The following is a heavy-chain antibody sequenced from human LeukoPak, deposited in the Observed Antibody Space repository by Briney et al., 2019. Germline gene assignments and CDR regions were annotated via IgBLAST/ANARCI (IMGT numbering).Heavy chain of an antibody. CDR1: GFSLSTSGVG. CDR2: IYWNDDK. V-gene: IGHV2-5*01. D-gene: IGHD2-15*01. J-gene: IGHJ4*02. Sequence: SGPTLVKPTQTLTLTCTFSGFSLSTSGVGVGWIRQPPGKALEWLALIYWNDDKRYSPSLQSRLTITKDTSKNQVVLTMTNMGPVDTATYYCAHSPYCSGGSCYSDYWGQGTLVTVSS. CDR3: AHSPYCSGGSCYSDY.